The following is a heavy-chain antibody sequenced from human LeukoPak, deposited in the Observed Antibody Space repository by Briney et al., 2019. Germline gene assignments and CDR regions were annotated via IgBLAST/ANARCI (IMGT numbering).Heavy chain of an antibody. CDR2: INPNSGGT. CDR1: GYTFTSYD. V-gene: IGHV1-2*02. D-gene: IGHD4-17*01. Sequence: AASVKVSCKASGYTFTSYDINWVRQAPGQRLEWMGWINPNSGGTNYAQKFQGRVTMTRDTSISTAYMELSRLRSDDTAVYYCARANYGDYGGAYFDYWGQGTLVTVSS. J-gene: IGHJ4*02. CDR3: ARANYGDYGGAYFDY.